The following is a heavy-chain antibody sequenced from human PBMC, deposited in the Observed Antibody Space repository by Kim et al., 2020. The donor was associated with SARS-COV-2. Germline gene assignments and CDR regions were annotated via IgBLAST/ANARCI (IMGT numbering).Heavy chain of an antibody. J-gene: IGHJ4*02. CDR3: ARSYYYDSSGYSPLDY. Sequence: SVKVSCKASGGTFSSYAISWVRQAPGQGLEWMGGIIPIFGTANYAQKFQGRVTITADESTSTAYMELSSLRSEDTAVYYCARSYYYDSSGYSPLDYWGQGTLVTVSS. CDR1: GGTFSSYA. V-gene: IGHV1-69*13. D-gene: IGHD3-22*01. CDR2: IIPIFGTA.